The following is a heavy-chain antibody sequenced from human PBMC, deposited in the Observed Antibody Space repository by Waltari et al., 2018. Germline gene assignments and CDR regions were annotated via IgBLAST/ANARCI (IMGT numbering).Heavy chain of an antibody. Sequence: QVQLQESGPGLVKPSEPLSLTCAVSGYSISSGYYWGWIRRPPGKGLEWIGSIYHSGSTYYNPSLKSRVTISVDTSKNQFSLKLSSVTAADTAVYYCARATTIVAKPAVYDYWGQGTLVTVSS. V-gene: IGHV4-38-2*01. D-gene: IGHD5-12*01. J-gene: IGHJ4*02. CDR1: GYSISSGYY. CDR3: ARATTIVAKPAVYDY. CDR2: IYHSGST.